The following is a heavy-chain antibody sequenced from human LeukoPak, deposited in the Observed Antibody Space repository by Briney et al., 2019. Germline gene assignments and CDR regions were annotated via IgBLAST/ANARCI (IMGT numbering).Heavy chain of an antibody. CDR3: ARRAGAYSHPYDY. D-gene: IGHD4/OR15-4a*01. J-gene: IGHJ4*02. CDR1: GYTFTSYD. Sequence: SVKVSCKASGYTFTSYDINWVRQATGQGLEWMGGIIPIFGTANYAQKFQGRVTITADESTSTAYMELSSLRSEDTAVYYCARRAGAYSHPYDYWGQGTLVTVSS. V-gene: IGHV1-69*13. CDR2: IIPIFGTA.